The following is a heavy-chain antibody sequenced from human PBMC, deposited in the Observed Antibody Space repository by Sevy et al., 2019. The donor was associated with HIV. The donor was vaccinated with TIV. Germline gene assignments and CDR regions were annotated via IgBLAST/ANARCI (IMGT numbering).Heavy chain of an antibody. CDR1: GFTFSSYA. D-gene: IGHD6-6*01. J-gene: IGHJ4*02. Sequence: GGSLRLSCAASGFTFSSYAMHWVRQAPGKGLEWVAVISYDGSNKYYADSVKGRFTISRDNSKNTLYLQMNSLRAEDTAVYYWARDREYTRFDYWGQGTLVTVSS. CDR2: ISYDGSNK. CDR3: ARDREYTRFDY. V-gene: IGHV3-30-3*01.